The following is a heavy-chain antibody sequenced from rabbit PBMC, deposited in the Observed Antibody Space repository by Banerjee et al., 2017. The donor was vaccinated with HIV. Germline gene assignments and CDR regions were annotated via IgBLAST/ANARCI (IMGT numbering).Heavy chain of an antibody. V-gene: IGHV1S45*01. CDR1: GFSFSSSYY. Sequence: QEQLEESGGDLVKPEGSLTLTCTASGFSFSSSYYMCWVRQAPGKGLEWIACIYTGSSGSTYYASWAKGRSTISKTSSTTVSLQMTSLTAADTATYFCARDGSRYFNLWGPGTLVT. CDR2: IYTGSSGST. D-gene: IGHD8-1*01. CDR3: ARDGSRYFNL. J-gene: IGHJ4*01.